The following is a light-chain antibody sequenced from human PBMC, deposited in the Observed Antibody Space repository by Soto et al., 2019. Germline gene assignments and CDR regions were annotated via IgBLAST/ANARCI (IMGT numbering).Light chain of an antibody. CDR3: RQYVSYPVT. CDR2: KAS. V-gene: IGKV1-5*03. CDR1: QSISNS. Sequence: DIQMTQSPSTLSASVGDRVTITCRGSQSISNSLAWYQQKPGKAPNLLIYKASSLESGVPSRFSGSGSGTQFTLTISSLQPDDVATYYCRQYVSYPVTFGGGTKVEMK. J-gene: IGKJ4*01.